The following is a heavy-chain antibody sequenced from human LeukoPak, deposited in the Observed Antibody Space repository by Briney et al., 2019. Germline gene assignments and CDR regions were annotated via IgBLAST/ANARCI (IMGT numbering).Heavy chain of an antibody. D-gene: IGHD2-2*01. Sequence: PSETLSLTCSVSGDSLSIYYWNWIRQSPGKGLEWIGYFSYTGTTNYNPCLKSRVNMSVDKSKNLVSLTLRSVTAADTAVYYCARQTYQYHGLAVCGPGTTV. J-gene: IGHJ6*02. CDR1: GDSLSIYY. CDR3: ARQTYQYHGLAV. V-gene: IGHV4-59*08. CDR2: FSYTGTT.